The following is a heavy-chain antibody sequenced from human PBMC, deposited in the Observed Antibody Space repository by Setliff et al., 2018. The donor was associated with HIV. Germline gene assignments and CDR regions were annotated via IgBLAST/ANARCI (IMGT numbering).Heavy chain of an antibody. V-gene: IGHV4-61*02. J-gene: IGHJ5*02. CDR2: IYTSGSI. CDR1: GGSISRGSYY. D-gene: IGHD6-13*01. CDR3: AREDGEYTSSPRWFDP. Sequence: SETLSLTCTVSGGSISRGSYYWSWIRQTAGKGLEWIGRIYTSGSIHYNPSLKSRVTISVDTSKNQFSLKVSSVNAPDTAVYFCAREDGEYTSSPRWFDPWGQGTQVTVSS.